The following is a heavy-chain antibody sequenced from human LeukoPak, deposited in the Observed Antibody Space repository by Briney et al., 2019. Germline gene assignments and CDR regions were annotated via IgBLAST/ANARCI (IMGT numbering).Heavy chain of an antibody. D-gene: IGHD1-20*01. Sequence: ASVKVSCKASGYTFTNYGISWVRLAPGQGLEWMGWIGTYNNNTNYAQKLQGRVTMTTDTSSSTVYMELRSLRSDDTAVYYCARDQYNWSPDYWGQGTLVIVSS. CDR3: ARDQYNWSPDY. J-gene: IGHJ4*02. CDR2: IGTYNNNT. V-gene: IGHV1-18*01. CDR1: GYTFTNYG.